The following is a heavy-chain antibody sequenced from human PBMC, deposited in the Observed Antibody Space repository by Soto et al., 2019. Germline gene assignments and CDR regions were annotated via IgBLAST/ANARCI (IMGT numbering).Heavy chain of an antibody. V-gene: IGHV1-69*01. CDR2: IIPIFGTA. J-gene: IGHJ6*02. CDR3: ARRGYQLPQTGYYYYGMDV. CDR1: RGTFSSYA. Sequence: QVQLVQPGAEVKKPGSSVKVSCKASRGTFSSYAISWVRQAPGQGLEWMGGIIPIFGTANYAQKFQGRVTITADESTSTAYMELSSLRSEDTAVYYCARRGYQLPQTGYYYYGMDVWGQGTTVTVSS. D-gene: IGHD2-2*01.